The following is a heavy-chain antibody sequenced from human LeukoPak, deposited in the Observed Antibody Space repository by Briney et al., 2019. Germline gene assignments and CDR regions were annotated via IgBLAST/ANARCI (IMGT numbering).Heavy chain of an antibody. Sequence: GGSLRLSCAASGFTFSSYAMSWVRQAPGKGLEWVSAISGSGGTPYYADSVKGRFTISRDNSKNTLFLQMNGLRAEDTAIYYCAKDITAAWGQGTLVTVSS. CDR3: AKDITAA. J-gene: IGHJ5*02. CDR2: ISGSGGTP. D-gene: IGHD6-13*01. V-gene: IGHV3-23*01. CDR1: GFTFSSYA.